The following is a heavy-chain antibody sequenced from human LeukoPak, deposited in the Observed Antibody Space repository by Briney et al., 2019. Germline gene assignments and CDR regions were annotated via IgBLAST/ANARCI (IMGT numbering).Heavy chain of an antibody. CDR1: GFTVSSNY. V-gene: IGHV3-53*01. D-gene: IGHD5-18*01. J-gene: IGHJ4*02. CDR2: IYSGGST. Sequence: GSLRLSCAASGFTVSSNYMSWVRQAPGKGLEWVSVIYSGGSTYYADSVKGRFTVSRDNSKNTLYLQMNSLRAEDTAVYYCAILIQPDLDYWGQGTLVTVSS. CDR3: AILIQPDLDY.